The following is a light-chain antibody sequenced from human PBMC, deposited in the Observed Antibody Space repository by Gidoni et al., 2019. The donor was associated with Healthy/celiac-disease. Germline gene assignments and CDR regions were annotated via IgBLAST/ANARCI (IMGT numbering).Light chain of an antibody. V-gene: IGLV2-14*01. CDR3: SSDTSSSTWV. CDR2: EVS. J-gene: IGLJ3*02. CDR1: SSDVGGYNY. Sequence: QSALTQPASVSGSPGQSITISCTGPSSDVGGYNYVSWYQQHPGKAPKLMIYEVSNRPSGVSNRFSGSKSGNTASLTISGLQAEDEADYYCSSDTSSSTWVFGGGTKLTVL.